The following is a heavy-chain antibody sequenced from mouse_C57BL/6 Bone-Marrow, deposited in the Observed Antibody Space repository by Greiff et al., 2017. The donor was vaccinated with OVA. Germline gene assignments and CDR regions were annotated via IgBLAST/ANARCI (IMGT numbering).Heavy chain of an antibody. CDR1: GYTFTSYW. CDR2: IHPNSGST. V-gene: IGHV1-64*01. CDR3: ARENETGFAY. Sequence: VQLLQPGAELVKPGASVKLSCKASGYTFTSYWMHWVKQRPGQGLEWIGMIHPNSGSTNYNEKFKSKATLTVDKSSSTAYMQLSNLTSEDSAVYYCARENETGFAYWGQGTLVTVSA. J-gene: IGHJ3*01.